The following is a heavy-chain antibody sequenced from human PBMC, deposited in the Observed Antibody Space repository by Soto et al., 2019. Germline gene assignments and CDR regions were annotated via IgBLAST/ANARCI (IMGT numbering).Heavy chain of an antibody. CDR3: ARGNPDFWSGYYSY. Sequence: PGGSLRLSCAASGFTVSSNYMSWVRQAPGKGLEWVSVIYSGGSTYYADSVKGRFTISRDNSKNTLYLQMNSLRAEDTAVYYCARGNPDFWSGYYSYWGQGTLVTVSS. D-gene: IGHD3-3*01. CDR1: GFTVSSNY. J-gene: IGHJ4*02. V-gene: IGHV3-66*01. CDR2: IYSGGST.